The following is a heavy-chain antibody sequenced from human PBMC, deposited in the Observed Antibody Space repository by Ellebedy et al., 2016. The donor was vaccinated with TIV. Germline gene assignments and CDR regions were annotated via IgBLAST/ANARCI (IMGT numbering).Heavy chain of an antibody. V-gene: IGHV4-4*02. J-gene: IGHJ4*02. CDR3: ARAPAVTQQSPLDY. Sequence: MPSETLSLTCAVSGDSISSSNWWNWVRQTPGKGLEWIGEIYQSGSTNYNPSLKSRVPISVDKSKNQFSLKLTSVTAADTAVYYCARAPAVTQQSPLDYWGQGTLVTVSS. CDR2: IYQSGST. CDR1: GDSISSSNW. D-gene: IGHD6-13*01.